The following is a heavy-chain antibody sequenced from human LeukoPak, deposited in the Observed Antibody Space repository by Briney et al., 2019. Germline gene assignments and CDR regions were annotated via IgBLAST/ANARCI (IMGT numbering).Heavy chain of an antibody. J-gene: IGHJ4*02. CDR2: ISAYNGTT. CDR3: ARDPVPGIAAAGANYFDY. D-gene: IGHD6-13*01. Sequence: ASVKVSCKASGYTLTSYGISWVRQAPGQGLEWMGWISAYNGTTNYAQKLQGRVTMTTDTSTSTAYMELRSLRSDDTAVYYCARDPVPGIAAAGANYFDYWGQGTLVTVPS. CDR1: GYTLTSYG. V-gene: IGHV1-18*01.